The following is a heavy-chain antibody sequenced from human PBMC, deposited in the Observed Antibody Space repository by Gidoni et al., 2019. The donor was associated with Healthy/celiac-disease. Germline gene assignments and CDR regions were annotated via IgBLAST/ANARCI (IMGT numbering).Heavy chain of an antibody. J-gene: IGHJ6*02. V-gene: IGHV4-31*03. Sequence: QVQLQESGPGLVKPSQTLSLTCTVSGGSISSGGYYWSWIRQHPGKGLEWIGYIYYSGSTYYNPSLKSRVTISVDTSKNQFSLKLSSVTAADTAVYYCARDSSRTKPYYYGMDVWGQGTTVTVSS. D-gene: IGHD6-6*01. CDR2: IYYSGST. CDR3: ARDSSRTKPYYYGMDV. CDR1: GGSISSGGYY.